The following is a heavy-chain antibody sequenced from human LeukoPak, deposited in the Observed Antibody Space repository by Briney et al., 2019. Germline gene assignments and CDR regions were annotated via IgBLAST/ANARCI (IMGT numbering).Heavy chain of an antibody. CDR1: GGSISSYY. CDR2: IYYSGST. V-gene: IGHV4-59*08. D-gene: IGHD3-10*01. CDR3: ARSTMVRGVISNLDY. Sequence: SETLSLTCTVSGGSISSYYWSWIRQPPGKGLEWIGYIYYSGSTNYNPSLKSRVTISVDRSKNQFTLKLTSVTAADTAVYYCARSTMVRGVISNLDYWGQGTLVTVSS. J-gene: IGHJ4*02.